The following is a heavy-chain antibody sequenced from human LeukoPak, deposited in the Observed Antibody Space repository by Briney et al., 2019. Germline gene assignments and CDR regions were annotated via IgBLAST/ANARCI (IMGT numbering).Heavy chain of an antibody. V-gene: IGHV3-7*01. J-gene: IGHJ4*02. D-gene: IGHD6-19*01. CDR1: GFTFSSYW. CDR3: GRWLYSSGWAIDY. CDR2: IRQDGSGQ. Sequence: GGSLRLSCAASGFTFSSYWMSWVRQAPGKGLEWVANIRQDGSGQFYADSVKGRFTISRDNAKNSLCLQMDSLRVEDTAVYYCGRWLYSSGWAIDYWGQGTLVTVSS.